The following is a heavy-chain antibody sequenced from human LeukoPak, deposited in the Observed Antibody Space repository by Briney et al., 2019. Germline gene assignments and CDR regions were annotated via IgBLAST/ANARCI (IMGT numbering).Heavy chain of an antibody. Sequence: GGSLRLSCAASGFTFSSYAMSWVRQAPGKGPEWVSDISGSGANTYYADSVKGRFTISRDNSKNTQYLQMNSLRAEDTAVYYCAKGVLGYCSGGNCYFDYWGQGTLVTVST. D-gene: IGHD2-15*01. CDR1: GFTFSSYA. V-gene: IGHV3-23*01. CDR2: ISGSGANT. J-gene: IGHJ4*02. CDR3: AKGVLGYCSGGNCYFDY.